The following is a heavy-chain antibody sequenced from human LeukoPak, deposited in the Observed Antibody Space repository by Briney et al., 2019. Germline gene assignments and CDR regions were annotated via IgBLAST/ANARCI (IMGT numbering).Heavy chain of an antibody. V-gene: IGHV3-9*01. CDR2: ISWNSGSI. J-gene: IGHJ4*02. CDR1: GFTFDDYA. D-gene: IGHD6-13*01. CDR3: AKDGPKQLVPGSFDY. Sequence: GGSLRLSCAASGFTFDDYAIHWVRQAPGKGLEWVSGISWNSGSIGYADSVKGRFTISRDNAKNSLYLQMNSLRTEDTALYYCAKDGPKQLVPGSFDYGGQGTLSTVSP.